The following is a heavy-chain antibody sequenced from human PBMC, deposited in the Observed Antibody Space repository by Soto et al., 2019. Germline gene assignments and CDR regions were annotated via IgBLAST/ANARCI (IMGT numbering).Heavy chain of an antibody. Sequence: SETLSLTCTVSCGSISSGGYYWSWIRQHPGKGLEWIGYIYYSGSTYYNPSLKSRVTISVDTSKNQFSLKLSSVTAADTAVYYCARTPGVGPTVTTVNIAFDIWGQGTMVTVSS. CDR2: IYYSGST. D-gene: IGHD4-17*01. J-gene: IGHJ3*02. CDR1: CGSISSGGYY. V-gene: IGHV4-31*03. CDR3: ARTPGVGPTVTTVNIAFDI.